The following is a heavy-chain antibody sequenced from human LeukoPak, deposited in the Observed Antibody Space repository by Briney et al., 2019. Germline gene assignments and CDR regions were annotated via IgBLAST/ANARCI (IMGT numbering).Heavy chain of an antibody. D-gene: IGHD3-22*01. J-gene: IGHJ4*02. CDR2: IYTSGST. CDR1: GGSFSGYY. Sequence: SETLSLTCAVYGGSFSGYYWSWIRQPAGKGLEWIGRIYTSGSTNYNPSLKSRVTMSVDTSKNQFSLKLSSVTAADTAVYYCARVDYYDSSGSYDYWGQGTLVTVSS. CDR3: ARVDYYDSSGSYDY. V-gene: IGHV4-59*10.